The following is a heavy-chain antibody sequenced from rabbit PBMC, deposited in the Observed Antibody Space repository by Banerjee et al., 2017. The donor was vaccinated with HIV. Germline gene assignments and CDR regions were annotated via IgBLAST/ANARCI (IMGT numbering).Heavy chain of an antibody. J-gene: IGHJ4*01. CDR1: GFTLSSYW. V-gene: IGHV1S45*01. D-gene: IGHD4-1*01. CDR3: ARDLAGVIGWNFNL. Sequence: QEQLVESGGGLVKPEGSLTLTCKASGFTLSSYWMWWVRQAPGKGLEWIACIGAGSSGTTYYASWAKGRFTISKASSTTVTLQMTSLTAADTATYFCARDLAGVIGWNFNLWGQGTLVTVS. CDR2: IGAGSSGTT.